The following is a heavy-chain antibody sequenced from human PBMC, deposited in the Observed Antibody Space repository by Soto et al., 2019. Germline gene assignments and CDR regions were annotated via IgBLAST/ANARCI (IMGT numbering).Heavy chain of an antibody. Sequence: QVQVVQSGAEVKKPGSSVKVSCKASGGTFSSYTISWVRQAPGQGLEWMGRIIPILGIANYAQKFQGRVTITADKSTSTAYMELSSLRSEDTAVYYCAREAAAAGYGMDVWGQGTTVTVSS. J-gene: IGHJ6*02. CDR1: GGTFSSYT. V-gene: IGHV1-69*08. CDR2: IIPILGIA. CDR3: AREAAAAGYGMDV. D-gene: IGHD6-13*01.